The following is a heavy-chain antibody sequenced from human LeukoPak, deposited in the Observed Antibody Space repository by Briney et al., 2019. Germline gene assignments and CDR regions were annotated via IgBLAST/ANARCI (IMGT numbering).Heavy chain of an antibody. Sequence: KASETLSLTCTVSGGSISSSSYYWGWIRQPPGKGLEWIGSIYYSGSTYYNPSLKSRVTISVDTSKNQFSLKLSSVTAADTAVYYCARRGLSGYPHDYWGQGTLVTVSS. CDR3: ARRGLSGYPHDY. J-gene: IGHJ4*02. V-gene: IGHV4-39*01. D-gene: IGHD5-12*01. CDR1: GGSISSSSYY. CDR2: IYYSGST.